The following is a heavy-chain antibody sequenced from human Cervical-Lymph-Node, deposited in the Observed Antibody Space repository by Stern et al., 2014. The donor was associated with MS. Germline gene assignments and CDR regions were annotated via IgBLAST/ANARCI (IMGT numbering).Heavy chain of an antibody. Sequence: QVQLQQSGAEVKKPGSSVKVSCKASGGTLSRYAISWVRQAPGQGLEWMGGIIPMSGKTNYAQKFQGRVKLIADESTSTAYMELSSLRSEDAAVYYCASSYSGWDNPYHFYGMDVWGQGTTVTVSS. V-gene: IGHV1-69*01. CDR2: IIPMSGKT. D-gene: IGHD6-19*01. J-gene: IGHJ6*02. CDR3: ASSYSGWDNPYHFYGMDV. CDR1: GGTLSRYA.